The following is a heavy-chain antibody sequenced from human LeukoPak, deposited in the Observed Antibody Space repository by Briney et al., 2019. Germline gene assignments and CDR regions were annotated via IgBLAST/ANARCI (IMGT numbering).Heavy chain of an antibody. CDR3: AREYNWKYFDY. J-gene: IGHJ4*02. V-gene: IGHV4-61*02. Sequence: PSQTLSLTCTVSGVSIRSGSYYWSWIRQPAGKGLEWIGRIYTSGTTNYNPSLKSRVTISVDKSKNQFSLKLSSVTAADTAVYYCAREYNWKYFDYWGQGTLVTVSS. CDR1: GVSIRSGSYY. D-gene: IGHD1-20*01. CDR2: IYTSGTT.